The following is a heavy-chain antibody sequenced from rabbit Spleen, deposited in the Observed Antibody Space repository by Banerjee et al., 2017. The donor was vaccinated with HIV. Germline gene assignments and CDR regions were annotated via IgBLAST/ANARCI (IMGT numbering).Heavy chain of an antibody. D-gene: IGHD1-1*01. V-gene: IGHV1S40*01. CDR2: IYSGSSGST. J-gene: IGHJ4*01. CDR1: GFSFTSNDY. CDR3: ARDLVAVIGWNFSL. Sequence: QSLEESGGDLVKPGGTLTLTCKASGFSFTSNDYICWVRQAPGKGLEWIACIYSGSSGSTYYASWAKGRFTISKTSSTTVTLQMTRLTAADTATYFCARDLVAVIGWNFSLWGPGTLVTVS.